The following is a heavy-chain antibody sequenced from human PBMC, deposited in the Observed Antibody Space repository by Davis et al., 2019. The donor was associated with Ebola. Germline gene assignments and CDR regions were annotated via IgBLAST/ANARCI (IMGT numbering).Heavy chain of an antibody. D-gene: IGHD2-15*01. V-gene: IGHV1-2*04. CDR1: AYTFTGYY. Sequence: AASVKVSCKASAYTFTGYYIHWVRQAPGQGLEWMVWINPNSGDTKYSQKFQGWVTMTRDTTISTAYMELNRLTSDDTAVYYCARDRVCSGATCYAYFDFWGQGTLVTVSS. J-gene: IGHJ4*02. CDR2: INPNSGDT. CDR3: ARDRVCSGATCYAYFDF.